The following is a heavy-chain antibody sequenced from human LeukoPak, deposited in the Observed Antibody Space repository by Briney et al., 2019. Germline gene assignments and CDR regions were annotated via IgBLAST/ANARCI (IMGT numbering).Heavy chain of an antibody. J-gene: IGHJ4*02. CDR2: IYYSGST. D-gene: IGHD1-26*01. V-gene: IGHV4-59*11. CDR3: ARVGGSYLSGFDY. CDR1: GGSISSHY. Sequence: NPSETLSLNCTVSGGSISSHYWSWIRQPPGKGLEWIGYIYYSGSTNYNPSLKSRVTISVDTSKNQFSLKLSSVTAADTAVYYCARVGGSYLSGFDYWGQGTLVTVSS.